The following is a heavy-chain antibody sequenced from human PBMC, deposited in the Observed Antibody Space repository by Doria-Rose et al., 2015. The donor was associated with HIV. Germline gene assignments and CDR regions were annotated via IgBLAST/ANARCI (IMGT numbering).Heavy chain of an antibody. D-gene: IGHD6-13*01. CDR3: ARIKSSRWYHKYYFDF. J-gene: IGHJ4*02. V-gene: IGHV2-26*01. CDR1: GVSLSSPGMG. CDR2: IFSDDER. Sequence: QVTLKESGPVLVKPTETLTLTCTVSGVSLSSPGMGVSWIRQPPGKALEWLANIFSDDERSYKTSLKSRLTISRSTSKSQVVLTMTDMYPVDTATYYCARIKSSRWYHKYYFDFWGQGTLVIVSA.